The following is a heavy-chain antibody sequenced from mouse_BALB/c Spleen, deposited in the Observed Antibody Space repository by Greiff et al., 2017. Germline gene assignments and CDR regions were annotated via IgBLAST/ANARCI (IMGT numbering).Heavy chain of an antibody. CDR3: TRGVYGNSPLYAMDY. J-gene: IGHJ4*01. CDR2: ISSGGSYT. V-gene: IGHV5-6-4*01. D-gene: IGHD1-1*01. CDR1: GFTFSSYT. Sequence: EVQLVESGGGLVKPGGSLKLSCAASGFTFSSYTMSWVRQTPEKRLEWVATISSGGSYTYYPDSVKGRFTISRDNAKNTLYLQMSSLKSEDTAMYYCTRGVYGNSPLYAMDYWGQGTSVTVSS.